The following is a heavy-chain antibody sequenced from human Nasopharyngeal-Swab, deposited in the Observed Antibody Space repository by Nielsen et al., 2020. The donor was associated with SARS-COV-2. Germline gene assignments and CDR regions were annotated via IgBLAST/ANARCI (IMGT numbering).Heavy chain of an antibody. J-gene: IGHJ4*02. Sequence: GESLKISCAASGFTFSDPAIHWVRQASGKGLEWVGRNRSNGNNYATAYSASVKGRFIIFRDDPTNTAYLQMNSLKTEDTAMYYCTRCGGGCYSGRDYWGQGTLVTVSS. V-gene: IGHV3-73*01. CDR3: TRCGGGCYSGRDY. CDR1: GFTFSDPA. D-gene: IGHD2-15*01. CDR2: NRSNGNNYAT.